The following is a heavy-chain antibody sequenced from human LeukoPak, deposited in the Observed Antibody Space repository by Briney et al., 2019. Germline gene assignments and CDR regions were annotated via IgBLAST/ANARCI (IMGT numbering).Heavy chain of an antibody. CDR2: IYSGGST. CDR1: GFTVSSNY. CDR3: ARYTVSNWFDP. V-gene: IGHV3-66*02. D-gene: IGHD1-1*01. J-gene: IGHJ5*02. Sequence: PGWSLRLSCAASGFTVSSNYMTWVRQAPGKGLEWVSVIYSGGSTYYADSVKGRFTISRDNSKNTLYLQMNSLRAEDTAVYYCARYTVSNWFDPWGQGTLVTVSS.